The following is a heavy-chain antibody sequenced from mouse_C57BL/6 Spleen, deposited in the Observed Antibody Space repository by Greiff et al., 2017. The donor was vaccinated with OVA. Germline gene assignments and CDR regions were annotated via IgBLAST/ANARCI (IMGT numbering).Heavy chain of an antibody. CDR3: ARGYYGSSEYFDV. D-gene: IGHD1-1*01. CDR1: GISITTGNYR. Sequence: DVKLVESGPGLVKPSQTVFLTCTVTGISITTGNYRWSWIRQFPGNKLEWIGYIYYSGTITYNPSLTSRTTITRDTPKNQFFLEMNSLTAEDTATYYCARGYYGSSEYFDVWGTGTTVTVSS. CDR2: IYYSGTI. J-gene: IGHJ1*03. V-gene: IGHV3-5*01.